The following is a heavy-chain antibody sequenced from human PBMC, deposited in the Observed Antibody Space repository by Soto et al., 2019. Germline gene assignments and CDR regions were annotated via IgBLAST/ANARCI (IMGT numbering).Heavy chain of an antibody. CDR1: GYSFTRYS. V-gene: IGHV1-3*01. J-gene: IGHJ6*04. Sequence: GASVKVSCKASGYSFTRYSIHWVRKAPGQSLEWMGLTNAGNGNTKYSQKFQGRVTITRDTSASTAYMELSSLRSEDTSVYYCGRDSKWDDTSVGMDVWGKGTKVTVSS. CDR2: TNAGNGNT. CDR3: GRDSKWDDTSVGMDV. D-gene: IGHD3-22*01.